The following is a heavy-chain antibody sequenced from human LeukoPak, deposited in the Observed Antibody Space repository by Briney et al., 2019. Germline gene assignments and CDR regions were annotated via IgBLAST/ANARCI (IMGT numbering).Heavy chain of an antibody. V-gene: IGHV3-30*18. CDR1: GFTFSACG. Sequence: PGGSLRLSCTASGFTFSACGMHWVRQAPGKGLEWVALISFDGSDKYYADSVKGRFTISRDNSKNTLYLQMDSLRPEDTAVYYCVKGYTYLDSWGQGTLVTVSS. D-gene: IGHD5-18*01. CDR2: ISFDGSDK. CDR3: VKGYTYLDS. J-gene: IGHJ4*02.